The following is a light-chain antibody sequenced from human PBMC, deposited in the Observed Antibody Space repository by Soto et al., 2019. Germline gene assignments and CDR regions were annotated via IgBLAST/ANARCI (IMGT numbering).Light chain of an antibody. J-gene: IGLJ2*01. CDR2: ANF. CDR3: AVWDDGLSGWV. V-gene: IGLV1-44*01. Sequence: QSVLTQAPSASGTPGQSVTISCAGSDSNIGSNTVNWYQQLPGMAPKLLIYANFQRSSGAPDRFSASKSGTSDYLAISGLQSEDEAHYYCAVWDDGLSGWVFGGGPKLPV. CDR1: DSNIGSNT.